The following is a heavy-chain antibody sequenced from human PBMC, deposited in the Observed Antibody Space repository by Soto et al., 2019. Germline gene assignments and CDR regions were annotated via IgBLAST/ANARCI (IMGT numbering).Heavy chain of an antibody. D-gene: IGHD3-22*01. CDR2: IYYSGST. V-gene: IGHV4-59*08. CDR3: ARHPSSSRYYDSSGYPKAYNWFDP. J-gene: IGHJ5*02. CDR1: GGSISSYY. Sequence: QVQLQESGPGLVKPSETLSLTCTVSGGSISSYYWSWIRQPPGKGLEWIGYIYYSGSTNYNPSLKSRVTISVDTSKNQFSLKLSSVTAVDTAVYYCARHPSSSRYYDSSGYPKAYNWFDPWGQGTLVTVSS.